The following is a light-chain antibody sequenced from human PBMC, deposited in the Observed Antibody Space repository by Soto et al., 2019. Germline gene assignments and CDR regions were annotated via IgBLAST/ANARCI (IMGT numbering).Light chain of an antibody. J-gene: IGKJ2*01. CDR2: GAS. CDR3: QQYGGSSLYT. Sequence: EIVMTQSPATLSVSPGERATLSCRASQSVDSKLAWYQQKPGQGPRLLIYGASSRATGIPARFSGSGSGTEFTLTISSLQSEDFAVYYCQQYGGSSLYTFGQGTKLEIK. CDR1: QSVDSK. V-gene: IGKV3-15*01.